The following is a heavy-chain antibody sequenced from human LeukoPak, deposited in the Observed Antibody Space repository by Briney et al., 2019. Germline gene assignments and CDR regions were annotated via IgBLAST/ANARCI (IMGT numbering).Heavy chain of an antibody. CDR2: ITYIGST. CDR1: GGSISSYH. J-gene: IGHJ4*02. D-gene: IGHD3-3*01. Sequence: SETLSLTCTVSGGSISSYHWSWIRQPPGKGLEWIGYITYIGSTNYNPSLKSRVTISVDTSKNQFSLKLSSVTAADTAVYYCARYFRDFWSGYYKSYFDYWGQGTLVTVSS. V-gene: IGHV4-59*12. CDR3: ARYFRDFWSGYYKSYFDY.